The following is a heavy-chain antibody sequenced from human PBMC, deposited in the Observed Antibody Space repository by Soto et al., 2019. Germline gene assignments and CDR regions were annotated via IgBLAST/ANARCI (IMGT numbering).Heavy chain of an antibody. J-gene: IGHJ5*02. CDR2: INPSGGST. Sequence: QVQLVQSGAEVKKPGASVKVSCKASGYTFTSYYMHWVRQAPGQGLEWMGIINPSGGSTSYAQKFQGRVTMTRDTSTSTVYMELSSLRSEDTAVYYCARDQGCSGGSCYSIYSGFDPWGQGTLVTVSS. CDR1: GYTFTSYY. CDR3: ARDQGCSGGSCYSIYSGFDP. D-gene: IGHD2-15*01. V-gene: IGHV1-46*01.